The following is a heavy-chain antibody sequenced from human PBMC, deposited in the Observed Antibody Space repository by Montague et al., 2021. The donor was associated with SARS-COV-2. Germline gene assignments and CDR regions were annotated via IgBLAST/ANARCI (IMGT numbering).Heavy chain of an antibody. CDR3: AGGYGSGSYSS. CDR2: IYDGGAV. D-gene: IGHD3-10*01. CDR1: GGSITGYY. V-gene: IGHV4-59*12. J-gene: IGHJ4*02. Sequence: SETLSLTCTVSGGSITGYYWSWLRRSPGKGLEWIAYIYDGGAVNYNPSLGSRVTISTDTSKNQLSLKMNSVTAADTAVYYCAGGYGSGSYSSWGQGTLVTVSS.